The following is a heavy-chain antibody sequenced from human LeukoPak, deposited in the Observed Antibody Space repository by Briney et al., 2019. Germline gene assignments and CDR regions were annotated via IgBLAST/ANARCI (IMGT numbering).Heavy chain of an antibody. J-gene: IGHJ4*02. D-gene: IGHD2-8*01. CDR1: GFNFKYVW. V-gene: IGHV3-15*07. Sequence: GGSLRLSCAASGFNFKYVWMNWVRQAPGKGLEWVGRIKSKTDGGTTDYAAPVKGRFTISRDDSKNTLYLQMNSLKTEDTAVYYCTTVGRVKVYAMVDDYWGQGTLVTVSS. CDR2: IKSKTDGGTT. CDR3: TTVGRVKVYAMVDDY.